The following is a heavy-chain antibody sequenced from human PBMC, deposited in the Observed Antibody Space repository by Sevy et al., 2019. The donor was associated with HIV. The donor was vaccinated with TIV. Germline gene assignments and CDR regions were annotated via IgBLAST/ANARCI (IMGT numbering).Heavy chain of an antibody. CDR1: DGSFSGYY. D-gene: IGHD2-2*01. Sequence: SETLSLTCAVHDGSFSGYYWNWIRQLPGKGLEWIGEINESGITYYNPSLTRRVTISVDTSKTQFSLRLNCVTAADTAGYLCARSPPVVVVPGAPSWFDPWGQGTLVTVSS. CDR3: ARSPPVVVVPGAPSWFDP. CDR2: INESGIT. V-gene: IGHV4-34*01. J-gene: IGHJ5*02.